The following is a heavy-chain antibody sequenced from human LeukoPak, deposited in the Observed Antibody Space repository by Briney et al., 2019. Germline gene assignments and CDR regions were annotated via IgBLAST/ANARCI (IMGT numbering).Heavy chain of an antibody. CDR2: IYYSGST. CDR1: GGSISSYY. J-gene: IGHJ5*02. D-gene: IGHD5-18*01. CDR3: ARAIAYSYGPDNWFDP. V-gene: IGHV4-59*08. Sequence: SETLSLTCTVSGGSISSYYWSWIRQPPGKGLEWIGYIYYSGSTNYNPSLKSRVTISVDTSKNQFSLKLSSVTAADTAVYYCARAIAYSYGPDNWFDPWGQGTLVTVSS.